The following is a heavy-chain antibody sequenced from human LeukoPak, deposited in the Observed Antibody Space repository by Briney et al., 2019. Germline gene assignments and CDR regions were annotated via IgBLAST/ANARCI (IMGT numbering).Heavy chain of an antibody. CDR3: AKDSLRTVPKASFDS. J-gene: IGHJ4*02. Sequence: PGGSLRLSCRSSGFTFIKFGMSWVRQAPGKGLEWVAAVSGVGGTTYYGDFVKGRFTISRDNSKNTLFLQMHSLRAEDRAVYYCAKDSLRTVPKASFDSWGQGTLVTVSS. CDR2: VSGVGGTT. D-gene: IGHD2-2*01. V-gene: IGHV3-23*01. CDR1: GFTFIKFG.